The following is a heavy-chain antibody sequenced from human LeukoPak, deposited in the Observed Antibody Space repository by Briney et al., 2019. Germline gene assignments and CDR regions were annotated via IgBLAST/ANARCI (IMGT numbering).Heavy chain of an antibody. CDR3: ARHGPYLGRLGWFDP. J-gene: IGHJ5*02. CDR2: IYHSGST. Sequence: PSETLSLTSTVSSGSISSYYWSWIRQPPGKGLEWVGYIYHSGSTNYNPSLKSRVTISVDTSKNQFSLKLSSVTAADTAVYYCARHGPYLGRLGWFDPWGQGTLVTVSS. CDR1: SGSISSYY. D-gene: IGHD1-26*01. V-gene: IGHV4-59*08.